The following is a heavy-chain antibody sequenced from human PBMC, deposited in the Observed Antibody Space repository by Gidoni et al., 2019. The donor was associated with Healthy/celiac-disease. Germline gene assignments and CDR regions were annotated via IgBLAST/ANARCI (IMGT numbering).Heavy chain of an antibody. J-gene: IGHJ4*02. Sequence: QVQLVESGGGVVQPGRSLRLSCAASGFTFSSYAMHWVRQDPGKGLEWVAVISYDGSNKYYADSVKGRFTISRDNSKNTLYLQMNSLRAEDTAVYYCARDFTGEYYFDYWGQGTLVTVSS. V-gene: IGHV3-30-3*01. D-gene: IGHD3-16*01. CDR2: ISYDGSNK. CDR3: ARDFTGEYYFDY. CDR1: GFTFSSYA.